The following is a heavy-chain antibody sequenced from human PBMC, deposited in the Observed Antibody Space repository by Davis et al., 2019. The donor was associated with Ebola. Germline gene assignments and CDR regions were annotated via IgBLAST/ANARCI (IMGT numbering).Heavy chain of an antibody. CDR3: ARDYFGEYVAY. CDR2: IGTAGDT. V-gene: IGHV3-13*01. Sequence: GGSLRLSCAASGFTFSSYDMHWVRQATGKGLEWVSAIGTAGDTYYPGSVKGRFTISRENAKNSLYLQMNSLRAEDTAVYYCARDYFGEYVAYWGQGIQVTVSS. CDR1: GFTFSSYD. D-gene: IGHD4-17*01. J-gene: IGHJ4*02.